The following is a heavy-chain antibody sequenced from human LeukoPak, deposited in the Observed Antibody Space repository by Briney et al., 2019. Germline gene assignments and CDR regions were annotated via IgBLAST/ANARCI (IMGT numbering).Heavy chain of an antibody. CDR3: ARDTRYSGYDYFDY. CDR2: IYTSGST. V-gene: IGHV4-4*07. D-gene: IGHD5-12*01. CDR1: GGSISSYY. J-gene: IGHJ4*02. Sequence: KSSETLSLTCTVPGGSISSYYWSWIRQPAGKGLEWIGRIYTSGSTNYNPSLKSRVTMSVDTSKNQFSLELSSVTAADTAVYYCARDTRYSGYDYFDYWGQGTLVTVSS.